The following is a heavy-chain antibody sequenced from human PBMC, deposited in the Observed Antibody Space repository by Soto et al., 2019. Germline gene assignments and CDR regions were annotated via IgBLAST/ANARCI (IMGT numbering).Heavy chain of an antibody. Sequence: AGGSLRLSCAASGFTFSTYWMSWVRQAPGKGLEWVANIKEDGDEKYYVDSVKGRFTISRDNAKNSLYLQMNGLRAEDTAIYYCARGLRFLEWQSSHWYYGMDVWGQGTTVTVSS. CDR2: IKEDGDEK. CDR3: ARGLRFLEWQSSHWYYGMDV. V-gene: IGHV3-7*03. D-gene: IGHD3-3*01. CDR1: GFTFSTYW. J-gene: IGHJ6*02.